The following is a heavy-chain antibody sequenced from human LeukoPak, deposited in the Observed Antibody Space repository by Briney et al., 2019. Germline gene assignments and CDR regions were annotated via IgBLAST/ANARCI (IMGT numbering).Heavy chain of an antibody. CDR1: GGTFSSYA. V-gene: IGHV1-69*05. CDR2: AIPIFGTA. D-gene: IGHD3-3*01. Sequence: ASVTVTCKASGGTFSSYAISWVRQPPAQGLEWKGGAIPIFGTANFEQQFQGRVTITTDESTSTTYMELRSLRSEDTAVYYYARAGLRLLEWLPLDYWGQGNLVTVSS. CDR3: ARAGLRLLEWLPLDY. J-gene: IGHJ4*02.